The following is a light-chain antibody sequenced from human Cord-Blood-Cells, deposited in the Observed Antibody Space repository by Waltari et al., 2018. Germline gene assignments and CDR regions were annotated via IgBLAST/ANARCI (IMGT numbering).Light chain of an antibody. CDR1: QSVLYSANNKNY. CDR3: QQYYSTPIT. V-gene: IGKV4-1*01. Sequence: DIVMTQSPDSLAVSLGERATINCKSSQSVLYSANNKNYLAWYHHKPGKPPKLLIYWASTRESGVPDRFSGSGSGTDFTLTISSLQAEDVAVYYCQQYYSTPITFGQGTRLEIK. J-gene: IGKJ5*01. CDR2: WAS.